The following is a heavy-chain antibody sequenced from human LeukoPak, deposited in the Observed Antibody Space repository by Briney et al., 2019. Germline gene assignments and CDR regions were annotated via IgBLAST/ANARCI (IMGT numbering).Heavy chain of an antibody. CDR3: ARGELLWFGELPHAFDI. CDR2: INPSGGST. V-gene: IGHV1-46*03. J-gene: IGHJ3*02. CDR1: GYTFTSYY. Sequence: ASVKVSCKASGYTFTSYYMHWVRQAPGQGLEWMGIINPSGGSTSYAQKFQGRVTMTRDTSTSTVYMELSSLRSEDTAVYYCARGELLWFGELPHAFDIWGQGTMVTVSP. D-gene: IGHD3-10*01.